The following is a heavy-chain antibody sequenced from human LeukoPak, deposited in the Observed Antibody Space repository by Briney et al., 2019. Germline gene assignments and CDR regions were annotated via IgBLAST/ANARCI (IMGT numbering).Heavy chain of an antibody. CDR1: GFTFSSYS. CDR2: ISSSSSYI. D-gene: IGHD6-19*01. J-gene: IGHJ5*02. Sequence: PGGSLRLSCAASGFTFSSYSMNWVRQAPGKGLEWVSSISSSSSYIYYADSVKGRFTISRDNAKTSLYLQMNSLRAEDTAVYYRAREAVAGYFGNWFDPWGQGTLVTVSS. CDR3: AREAVAGYFGNWFDP. V-gene: IGHV3-21*01.